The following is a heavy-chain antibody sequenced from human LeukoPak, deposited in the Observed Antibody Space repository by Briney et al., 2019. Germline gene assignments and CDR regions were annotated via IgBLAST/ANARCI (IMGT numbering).Heavy chain of an antibody. J-gene: IGHJ4*02. D-gene: IGHD6-25*01. CDR1: GFTFISYD. V-gene: IGHV3-53*01. Sequence: GGSLRLSCAASGFTFISYDIHWVRQAPGKGLEWVSVIYSGTNTYYADSVKGRFIISRDNPKNMLYLQMNSLRAEDTAVYYCARVASGTLDYWGQGTLVTVSS. CDR3: ARVASGTLDY. CDR2: IYSGTNT.